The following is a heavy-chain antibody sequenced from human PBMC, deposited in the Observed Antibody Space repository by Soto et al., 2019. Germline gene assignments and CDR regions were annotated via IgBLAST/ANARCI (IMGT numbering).Heavy chain of an antibody. D-gene: IGHD2-2*01. V-gene: IGHV3-49*03. CDR1: GFTFGDYA. J-gene: IGHJ5*02. CDR3: TRAGCSSTSCYALWFDP. CDR2: IRSKAYGGTT. Sequence: GGSLRLSCTASGFTFGDYAMSWFRQAPGKGLEWVGFIRSKAYGGTTEYAASVKGRFTISRDDSKSIAYLQMNSLKTEDTAVYYCTRAGCSSTSCYALWFDPWGQGTLVTVSS.